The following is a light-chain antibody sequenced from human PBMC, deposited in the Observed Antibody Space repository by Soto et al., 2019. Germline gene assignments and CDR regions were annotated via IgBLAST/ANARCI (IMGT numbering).Light chain of an antibody. V-gene: IGLV3-21*04. Sequence: SYELTQPPSVSVAPXXXXRITCGGNNIGSKSVHWYQQKPGQAPVLVIYYDSDRPSGIPERFSGSNSGNTATLTISRVEAGDEADYYCQVWDSSSDHYVFGTGTKLTVL. CDR3: QVWDSSSDHYV. J-gene: IGLJ1*01. CDR1: NIGSKS. CDR2: YDS.